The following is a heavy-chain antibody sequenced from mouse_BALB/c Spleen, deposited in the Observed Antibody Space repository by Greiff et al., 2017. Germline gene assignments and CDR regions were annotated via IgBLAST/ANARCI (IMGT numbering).Heavy chain of an antibody. Sequence: EVKLQESGPGLVKPSQSLSLTCTVTGYSITSDYAWNWIRQFPGNKLEWMGYISYSGSTSYNPSLKSRISITRDTSKNQFFLQLNSVTTEDTATYYCASDGYDGWFAYWGQGTLVTVSA. J-gene: IGHJ3*01. CDR1: GYSITSDYA. CDR3: ASDGYDGWFAY. CDR2: ISYSGST. V-gene: IGHV3-2*02. D-gene: IGHD2-2*01.